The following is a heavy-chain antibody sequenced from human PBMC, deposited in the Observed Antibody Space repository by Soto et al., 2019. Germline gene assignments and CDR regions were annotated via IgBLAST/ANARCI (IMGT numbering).Heavy chain of an antibody. CDR1: GFTFDDYA. Sequence: EVQLVESGGGLVQPGRSLRLSCAASGFTFDDYAMHWVRQAPGKGLEWVSGISWNSGSIGYADSVKGRFTISRDNAKNSLYLQMNSLRAEDTALYYGAKDTRPQGEGGMDVWGQGTTVTVSS. CDR3: AKDTRPQGEGGMDV. CDR2: ISWNSGSI. J-gene: IGHJ6*02. D-gene: IGHD2-21*01. V-gene: IGHV3-9*01.